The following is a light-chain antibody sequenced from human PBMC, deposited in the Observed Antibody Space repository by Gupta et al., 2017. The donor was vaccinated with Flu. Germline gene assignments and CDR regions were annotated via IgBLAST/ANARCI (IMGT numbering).Light chain of an antibody. V-gene: IGKV4-1*01. Sequence: NCKSSQSVLYNSNNKNYLAWYQQKPGQPPKLLIYWASTRESGVPDRFSGGGSGTDFTLPISSLQAEDVAVYYCQQYYSTPYTFGQGTKLEIK. CDR3: QQYYSTPYT. J-gene: IGKJ2*01. CDR1: QSVLYNSNNKNY. CDR2: WAS.